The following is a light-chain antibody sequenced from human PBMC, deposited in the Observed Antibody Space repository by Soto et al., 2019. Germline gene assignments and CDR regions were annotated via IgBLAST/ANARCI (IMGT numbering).Light chain of an antibody. V-gene: IGKV3-15*01. CDR2: GAS. Sequence: EIEMTQSPSTLSVFPWERATLSCMASQSVGSNFAWYQQSPGQAPRLLIYGASTRATGVPARFSGSGSGTEFTLTISSLQSEDFALYYCQQYNSWPLTFGGGTKVDIK. J-gene: IGKJ4*01. CDR3: QQYNSWPLT. CDR1: QSVGSN.